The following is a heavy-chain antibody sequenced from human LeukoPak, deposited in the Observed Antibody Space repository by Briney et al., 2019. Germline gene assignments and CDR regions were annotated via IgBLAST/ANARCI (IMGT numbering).Heavy chain of an antibody. V-gene: IGHV4-39*07. CDR2: IYYSGST. D-gene: IGHD1-26*01. CDR3: ARGGNYWPQWWFDP. CDR1: GGSISSSSYY. Sequence: SETLSLTCTVSGGSISSSSYYWGWIRQPPGKGLEWIGSIYYSGSTYYNPSLKSRVTISVDASKNQFSLELNSVTPADTAVYYCARGGNYWPQWWFDPWGRGTLVSVSS. J-gene: IGHJ5*02.